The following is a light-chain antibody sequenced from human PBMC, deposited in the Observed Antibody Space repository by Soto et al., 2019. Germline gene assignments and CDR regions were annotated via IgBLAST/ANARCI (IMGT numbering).Light chain of an antibody. CDR2: DVT. J-gene: IGLJ2*01. V-gene: IGLV2-11*01. CDR1: SSDVGGYNS. Sequence: QSALTQPRSVSGSPGQSVTISCTGTSSDVGGYNSVSWYQHHPGKAPKLMIYDVTKRPSGVPDRFSGSKSGNTASLTISGLQAEDEADYYCCSYAGSRVVFGGGTKPTVL. CDR3: CSYAGSRVV.